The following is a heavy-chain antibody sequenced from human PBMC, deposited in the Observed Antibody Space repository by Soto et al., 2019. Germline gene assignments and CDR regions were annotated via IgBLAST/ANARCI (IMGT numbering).Heavy chain of an antibody. J-gene: IGHJ4*02. D-gene: IGHD3-10*01. V-gene: IGHV4-31*03. CDR1: GGSISSGGYY. CDR2: IYYSGST. Sequence: SEPLSLTCTVSGGSISSGGYYWSWIRQHPGKGLEWIGYIYYSGSTYYNPSLKSRVTISVDTSKNQFPLKLSSVTAADTAVYYCARVPRPYYYGSGVFDYWGQGTLVTVSS. CDR3: ARVPRPYYYGSGVFDY.